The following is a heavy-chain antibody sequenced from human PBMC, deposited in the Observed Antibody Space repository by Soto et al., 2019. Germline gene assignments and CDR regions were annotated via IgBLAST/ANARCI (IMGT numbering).Heavy chain of an antibody. D-gene: IGHD5-18*01. V-gene: IGHV3-15*07. Sequence: GGSLRLSCVVSDFSFNDVWMDWVRQAPGKGLEWVGRIKSKTDGGTADYAAPVKGRFTISRDDSENTLYLQMNSLKTEDTAVYYCSHGYYQYFESWGQGTLVTVSS. CDR2: IKSKTDGGTA. CDR3: SHGYYQYFES. J-gene: IGHJ4*02. CDR1: DFSFNDVW.